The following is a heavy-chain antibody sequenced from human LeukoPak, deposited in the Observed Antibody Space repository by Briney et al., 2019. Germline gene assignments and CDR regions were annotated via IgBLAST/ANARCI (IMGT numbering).Heavy chain of an antibody. CDR1: GYTFTSYD. V-gene: IGHV1-8*01. Sequence: ASVKVSCKASGYTFTSYDINWVRQATGQGLEWMGWMNPNSGNTGYAQKFQGRVTMTRNTSISTAYMELSSLRSEDTAVYYCARRSVVYYCYYMDVWGKGTTVTVSS. D-gene: IGHD1-26*01. CDR3: ARRSVVYYCYYMDV. CDR2: MNPNSGNT. J-gene: IGHJ6*03.